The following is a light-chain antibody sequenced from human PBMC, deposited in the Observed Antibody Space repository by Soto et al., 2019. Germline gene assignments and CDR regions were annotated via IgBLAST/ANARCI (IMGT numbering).Light chain of an antibody. CDR3: QQYNNWTVT. CDR1: QSVSSN. J-gene: IGKJ5*01. V-gene: IGKV3-15*01. Sequence: EVELTQYPATLSVSPGERATLSCRASQSVSSNLAWYQQKPGQAPRLLIYGASTRATGIPARFSGSGSGTEFTLTISSLKSEDFAVYYCQQYNNWTVTFGQGTRLEIK. CDR2: GAS.